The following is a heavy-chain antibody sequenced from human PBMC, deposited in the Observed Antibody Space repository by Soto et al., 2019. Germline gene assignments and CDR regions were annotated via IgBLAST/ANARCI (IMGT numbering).Heavy chain of an antibody. CDR1: GFTFRSYG. V-gene: IGHV3-33*01. J-gene: IGHJ6*02. CDR3: ARDRLVPYGYGMDV. Sequence: QMQLVESGGGVVQPGRSLRLSCAASGFTFRSYGIHWVRQAPGKGLEWVELIWFDGSKKYYVDSVKGRFAVSRDNSKNTLYLQMNSLRVEDTAVYYCARDRLVPYGYGMDVWGQGTTVTVSS. CDR2: IWFDGSKK. D-gene: IGHD2-2*01.